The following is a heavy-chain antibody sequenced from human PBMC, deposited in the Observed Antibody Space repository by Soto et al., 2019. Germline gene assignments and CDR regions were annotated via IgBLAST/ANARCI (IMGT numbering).Heavy chain of an antibody. CDR1: GGSINSSSYF. CDR2: IYYSGST. CDR3: ARHYSSGSRNWFDP. J-gene: IGHJ5*02. Sequence: SETLSLTCIVSGGSINSSSYFWCWVRQPPGKGLEGIVSIYYSGSTYYNPSLRSRVTISVDTSKNQFSLKLSSVTAADTAVFYCARHYSSGSRNWFDPWGQGTLVTVSS. D-gene: IGHD6-19*01. V-gene: IGHV4-39*01.